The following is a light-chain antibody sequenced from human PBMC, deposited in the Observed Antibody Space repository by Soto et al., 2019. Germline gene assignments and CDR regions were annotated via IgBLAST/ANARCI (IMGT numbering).Light chain of an antibody. CDR3: QQYGSSLFT. CDR2: GVS. V-gene: IGKV3-20*01. Sequence: EIVLTQSPGTLSLSPGERATLSCRASQSVSSSYLAWYQQKPGQAPRLLIYGVSSRATGIPDRFSGSGSGTDFTLTISSLEPEDFAVYYCQQYGSSLFTFGHGTKVDIK. J-gene: IGKJ3*01. CDR1: QSVSSSY.